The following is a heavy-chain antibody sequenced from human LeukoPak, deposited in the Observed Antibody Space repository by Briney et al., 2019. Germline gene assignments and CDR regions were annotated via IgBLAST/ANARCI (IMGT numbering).Heavy chain of an antibody. J-gene: IGHJ4*02. Sequence: GGSLRLSCAASGFSFSGYAMSWVRQAPGKGLEWVSSISGSGSHTYRADSVKGRFTISRDNSKNTLYLQMNSLRAEDTAVYYCAKDISGYYRPFDYWGQGTLVTVSS. D-gene: IGHD3-22*01. CDR3: AKDISGYYRPFDY. CDR1: GFSFSGYA. CDR2: ISGSGSHT. V-gene: IGHV3-23*01.